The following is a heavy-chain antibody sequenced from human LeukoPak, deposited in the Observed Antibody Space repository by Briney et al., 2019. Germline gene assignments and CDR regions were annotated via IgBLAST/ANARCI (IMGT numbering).Heavy chain of an antibody. Sequence: SVKVSCKASGGTFSSYAISWVRQAPGQGLEWMGGIIPIFGTANYAQKFQGRVTITADESTSTASMELSSLRSEDTAVYYCAQSPEDDYGWGSYRPLDYWGQGTLVTVSS. D-gene: IGHD3-16*02. J-gene: IGHJ4*02. CDR1: GGTFSSYA. V-gene: IGHV1-69*01. CDR2: IIPIFGTA. CDR3: AQSPEDDYGWGSYRPLDY.